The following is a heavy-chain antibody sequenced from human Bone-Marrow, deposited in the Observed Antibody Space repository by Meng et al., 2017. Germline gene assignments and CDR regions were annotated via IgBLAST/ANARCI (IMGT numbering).Heavy chain of an antibody. D-gene: IGHD4-11*01. CDR1: GGSISSSSYY. Sequence: SETLSLTCTVSGGSISSSSYYWGWIRQPPGKGLEWIGSIYYSGSTYYNPSLKSRVTISVDTSKNQFSLKLSSVTAADSAVYYCARGPTTMAHDFDYWGQGNRVTGAS. CDR2: IYYSGST. CDR3: ARGPTTMAHDFDY. V-gene: IGHV4-39*07. J-gene: IGHJ4*02.